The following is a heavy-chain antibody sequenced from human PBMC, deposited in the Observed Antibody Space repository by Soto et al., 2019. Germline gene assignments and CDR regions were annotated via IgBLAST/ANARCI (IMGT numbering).Heavy chain of an antibody. V-gene: IGHV4-59*01. D-gene: IGHD3-22*01. CDR2: IYYSGST. CDR1: GGSISSYY. J-gene: IGHJ3*02. CDR3: AREGYYASSGRVSGAFDI. Sequence: SETLSLTCTVSGGSISSYYWSWIRQPPGKGLEWIGYIYYSGSTNYNPSLKSRVTISVDTSKNQFSLKLSSVTAADTAVYYCAREGYYASSGRVSGAFDIWGQGTMVTVSS.